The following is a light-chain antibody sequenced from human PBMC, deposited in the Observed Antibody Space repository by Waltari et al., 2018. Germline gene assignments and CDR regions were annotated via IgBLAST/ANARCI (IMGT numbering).Light chain of an antibody. J-gene: IGKJ1*01. V-gene: IGKV3-20*01. CDR3: QQYGSSPRT. CDR1: QSVSNNY. CDR2: AAS. Sequence: EIVLTQSPGTLSLSPGERATLSCRASQSVSNNYLAWYQQKPGQTPRLLIFAASARAAGIPDRFGGSGSGTDFTLTISRLKPEDFAVYYCQQYGSSPRTFGQGTKVEIK.